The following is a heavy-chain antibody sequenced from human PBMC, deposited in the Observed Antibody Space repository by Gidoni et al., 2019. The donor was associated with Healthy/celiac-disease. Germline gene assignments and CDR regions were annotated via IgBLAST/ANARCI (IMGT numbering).Heavy chain of an antibody. Sequence: EVQLVESGGGLVKPGGSRRLSCAASGFTFSTAWMSWVRQAPGKGLEWVGSIKRKTDGGTTDDAAPVKGRFTIARDDSKNTLYLQMNSLKTEDTAVYYCTTGLLWFGEPDPLDYWGQGTLDTVSS. CDR3: TTGLLWFGEPDPLDY. J-gene: IGHJ4*02. CDR2: IKRKTDGGTT. D-gene: IGHD3-10*01. V-gene: IGHV3-15*01. CDR1: GFTFSTAW.